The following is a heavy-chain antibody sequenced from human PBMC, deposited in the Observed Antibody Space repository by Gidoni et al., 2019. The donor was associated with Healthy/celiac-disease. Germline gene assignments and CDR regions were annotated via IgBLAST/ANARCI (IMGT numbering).Heavy chain of an antibody. Sequence: EVQLAESGGGLVQPGGSLRLSCAASGFEFSNFWMSWVRQAPGKGLGWVANIKQDGSEKYYVDSVKGRFTISTDNAKNSLYLQMNSLTVEDTAVYYCARGGAWGSFDYWGQGTLVTVSS. CDR2: IKQDGSEK. CDR1: GFEFSNFW. J-gene: IGHJ4*02. D-gene: IGHD7-27*01. V-gene: IGHV3-7*01. CDR3: ARGGAWGSFDY.